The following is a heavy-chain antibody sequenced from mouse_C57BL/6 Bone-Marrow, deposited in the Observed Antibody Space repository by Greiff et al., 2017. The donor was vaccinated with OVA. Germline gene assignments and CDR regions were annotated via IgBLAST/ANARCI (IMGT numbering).Heavy chain of an antibody. Sequence: EVQLQQSGPVLVKPGASVKMSCKASGYTFTDYYMNWVKQSHGKSLEWIGVINPYNGGTSYNQKFKGKATLTVDKSSSTAYMELNSLTSEDSAVYDCARNYRGWYFDVWGTGTTVTVSS. J-gene: IGHJ1*03. CDR2: INPYNGGT. D-gene: IGHD2-14*01. V-gene: IGHV1-19*01. CDR1: GYTFTDYY. CDR3: ARNYRGWYFDV.